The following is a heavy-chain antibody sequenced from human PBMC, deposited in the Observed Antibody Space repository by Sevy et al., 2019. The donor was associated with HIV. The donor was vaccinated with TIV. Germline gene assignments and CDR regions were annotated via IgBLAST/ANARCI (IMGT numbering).Heavy chain of an antibody. V-gene: IGHV3-30-3*01. D-gene: IGHD2-2*01. Sequence: GGSLRLSCAASEFTFSSYAMHWVRQAPGKGLEWVAVISYDGSNKYYADSVKGRFTISRDNSKNTLYLQMNSLRAEDTAVYYCAGVYGQGVPAAKYGMDVWGQGTTVTVSS. CDR2: ISYDGSNK. CDR1: EFTFSSYA. J-gene: IGHJ6*02. CDR3: AGVYGQGVPAAKYGMDV.